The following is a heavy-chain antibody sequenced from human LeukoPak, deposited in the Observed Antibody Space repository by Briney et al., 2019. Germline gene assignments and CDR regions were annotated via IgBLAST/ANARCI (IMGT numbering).Heavy chain of an antibody. CDR1: GSSFSDYY. J-gene: IGHJ4*02. Sequence: CLSLACAVAGSSFSDYYTSWVRQAPGEGLGWVSHLSSSGSTKYDAGSVKGRFNISRDKAKNSLYLQMNSRRAEDTAVYYCARVGAATDYYFDYWGQGTLVTVSA. D-gene: IGHD6-13*01. CDR3: ARVGAATDYYFDY. CDR2: LSSSGSTK. V-gene: IGHV3-11*04.